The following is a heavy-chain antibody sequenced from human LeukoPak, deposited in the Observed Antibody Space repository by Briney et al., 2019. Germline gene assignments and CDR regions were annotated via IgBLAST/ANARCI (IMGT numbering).Heavy chain of an antibody. CDR1: GGSISSNY. Sequence: PSETLSLTCTVSGGSISSNYCSWIRQPPGKGLEWIGHIYYSGSTNYNPSLKSRVTISVDTSKNQFSLKLRSVTAADTAVYYCARLAPPKWFGELLDYYGMDVWGQGTTVTVSS. D-gene: IGHD3-10*01. CDR3: ARLAPPKWFGELLDYYGMDV. CDR2: IYYSGST. J-gene: IGHJ6*02. V-gene: IGHV4-59*08.